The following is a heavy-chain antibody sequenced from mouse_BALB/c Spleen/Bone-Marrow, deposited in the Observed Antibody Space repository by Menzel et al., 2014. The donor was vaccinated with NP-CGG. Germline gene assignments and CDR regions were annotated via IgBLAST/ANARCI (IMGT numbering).Heavy chain of an antibody. J-gene: IGHJ4*01. CDR1: GFSLTGYG. CDR2: IWGDGST. Sequence: VKLMESGPGLVAPSQRLSITCTVSGFSLTGYGVSWVRQPPGKGLEWLGMIWGDGSTDYNSALKSRLSISKDNSKSQVFLKVNSLQTEDTARYYCARDSFLITRALDYWGQGTSVTVSS. D-gene: IGHD2-4*01. CDR3: ARDSFLITRALDY. V-gene: IGHV2-6-7*01.